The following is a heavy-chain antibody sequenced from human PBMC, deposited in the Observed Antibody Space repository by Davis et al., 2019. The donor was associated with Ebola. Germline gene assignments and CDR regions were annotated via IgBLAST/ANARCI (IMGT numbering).Heavy chain of an antibody. J-gene: IGHJ5*02. D-gene: IGHD2-15*01. V-gene: IGHV4-34*01. Sequence: MPSETLSLTCAVYGGSFSGYYWSWIRQPPGKGLEWIGTINQSGSTNYNPSLKSRVTTSVDSSKNQFSLKLRSVTAADTAIYYCARRQRYCSGGSCNNWFDPWDQGTLVTVSS. CDR3: ARRQRYCSGGSCNNWFDP. CDR2: INQSGST. CDR1: GGSFSGYY.